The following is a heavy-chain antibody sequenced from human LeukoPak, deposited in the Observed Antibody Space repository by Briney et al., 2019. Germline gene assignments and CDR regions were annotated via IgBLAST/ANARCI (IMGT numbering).Heavy chain of an antibody. CDR1: GGSLSGYY. D-gene: IGHD2-2*02. CDR3: ARGRKREDIVVVPAAISPVFDY. Sequence: SETLSLTCAVYGGSLSGYYWSWIRQPPGKGLEWIGEINHSGSTNYNPSLKSRVTISVDTSKNQFSLKLSSVTAADTAVYYCARGRKREDIVVVPAAISPVFDYWGQGTLVTVSS. CDR2: INHSGST. V-gene: IGHV4-34*01. J-gene: IGHJ4*02.